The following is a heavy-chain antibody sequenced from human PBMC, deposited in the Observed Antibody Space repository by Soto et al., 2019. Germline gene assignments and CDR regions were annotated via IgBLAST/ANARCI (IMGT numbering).Heavy chain of an antibody. D-gene: IGHD3-10*01. J-gene: IGHJ6*02. V-gene: IGHV4-30-2*01. Sequence: PSETLSLTCAVSGDSISSGGYSWSWIRQPPGKEKEWSGYIYHSGSTYYNPSLKSRVTISVDTSKNQFSLKLSSVTAADTAVYYCARLGITMVRGNYYYGMDVWGQGTTVT. CDR2: IYHSGST. CDR3: ARLGITMVRGNYYYGMDV. CDR1: GDSISSGGYS.